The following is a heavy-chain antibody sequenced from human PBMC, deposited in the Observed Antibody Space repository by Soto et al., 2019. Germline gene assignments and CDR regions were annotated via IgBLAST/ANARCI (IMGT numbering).Heavy chain of an antibody. Sequence: EVQLVESGGGLVQPGRSLRLSCAASGFIFDEYAMHWVRQAPGKGLEWASSISWNSGNIGYADSVKGRFTISRDNAKNSLYLQMNSVRGEDTALYYCAKGASTTVFAFNDYWGQGTLVTVSS. CDR1: GFIFDEYA. D-gene: IGHD4-17*01. CDR3: AKGASTTVFAFNDY. J-gene: IGHJ4*02. V-gene: IGHV3-9*01. CDR2: ISWNSGNI.